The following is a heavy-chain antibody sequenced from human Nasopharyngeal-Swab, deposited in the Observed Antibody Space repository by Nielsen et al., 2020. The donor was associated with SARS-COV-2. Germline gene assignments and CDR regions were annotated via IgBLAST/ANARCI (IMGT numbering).Heavy chain of an antibody. Sequence: ASVKVSCKTSGTYVISWVRQAPGQGLEWVGWISPYNSKANYAQNIQGRVTMTTDTSTSTAYMELSSLRSDDTAVYYCARDCSTSSCHLVWGQGTLVTVSS. CDR3: ARDCSTSSCHLV. D-gene: IGHD2-2*01. J-gene: IGHJ4*02. CDR1: GTYV. V-gene: IGHV1-18*01. CDR2: ISPYNSKA.